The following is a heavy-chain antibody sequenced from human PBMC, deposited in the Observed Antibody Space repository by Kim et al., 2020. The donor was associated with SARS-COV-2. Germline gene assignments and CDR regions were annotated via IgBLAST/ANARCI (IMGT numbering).Heavy chain of an antibody. CDR2: IYPGDSDT. CDR1: GYSFTSYW. D-gene: IGHD3-10*01. J-gene: IGHJ6*02. Sequence: GESLKISCKGSGYSFTSYWIGWVRQMPGKGLEWMGIIYPGDSDTRYSPSFQGQVTISADKSISTAYLQWSSLKASDTAMYYCARHFSYYGSGSYWPGAPFYYYGMDVWGQGTTVTVSS. CDR3: ARHFSYYGSGSYWPGAPFYYYGMDV. V-gene: IGHV5-51*01.